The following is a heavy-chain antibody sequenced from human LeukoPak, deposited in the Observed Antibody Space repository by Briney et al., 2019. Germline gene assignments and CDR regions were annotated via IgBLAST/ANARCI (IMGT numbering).Heavy chain of an antibody. CDR3: AQPALGGSYHTGYF. Sequence: GGSLRLSCAASGFTFSDYYMSWIRQAPGKGLEWVSYISSSGSTIYYADSVKGRFTISRDHPKNSLYLQMNSLRAEDTAVYYFAQPALGGSYHTGYFRGQGTLATVSS. V-gene: IGHV3-11*01. CDR2: ISSSGSTI. J-gene: IGHJ4*02. D-gene: IGHD1-26*01. CDR1: GFTFSDYY.